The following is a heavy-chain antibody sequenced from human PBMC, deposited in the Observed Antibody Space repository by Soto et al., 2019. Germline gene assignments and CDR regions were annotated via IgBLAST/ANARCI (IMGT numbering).Heavy chain of an antibody. CDR2: ISHDGTNE. CDR1: GFTFRNYA. Sequence: GGSLRLSCAASGFTFRNYAMHWVRQAPGKGLEWVAVISHDGTNEYHADSVKGRFTISRDNSKNTLYLQMNSLRPEDTALYYCARFVGYGGSEYYFDPWGQGTLVTVS. J-gene: IGHJ5*02. V-gene: IGHV3-30-3*01. D-gene: IGHD5-12*01. CDR3: ARFVGYGGSEYYFDP.